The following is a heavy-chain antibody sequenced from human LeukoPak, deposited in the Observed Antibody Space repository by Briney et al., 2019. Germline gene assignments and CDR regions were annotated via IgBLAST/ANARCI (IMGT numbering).Heavy chain of an antibody. D-gene: IGHD1-1*01. CDR3: ARELNGAFDP. J-gene: IGHJ5*02. CDR1: GFTFSSYW. Sequence: GGSLRLSCAASGFTFSSYWMSWVRQAPGKGLEWVANIKKDGSEKYYVDSVKGRFTIFRDNAKTSLYLQMNSLRASDTAVYYCARELNGAFDPWGQGTLVTVSS. CDR2: IKKDGSEK. V-gene: IGHV3-7*01.